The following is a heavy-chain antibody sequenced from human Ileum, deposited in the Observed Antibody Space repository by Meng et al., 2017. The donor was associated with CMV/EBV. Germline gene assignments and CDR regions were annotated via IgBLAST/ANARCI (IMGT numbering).Heavy chain of an antibody. V-gene: IGHV1-46*02. CDR1: GYSFNSYY. J-gene: IGHJ4*02. CDR2: INPSAGST. Sequence: QLQLVHSGAGVKNPGASVMVRCKASGYSFNSYYMHWVRQAPGQGLEWLGIINPSAGSTTYAQRFQGRVTMTGDTSTSTFYMELSSLTFEDTAVYYCARRDCSGSSCFYVYWGQGTLVTVSS. D-gene: IGHD2-15*01. CDR3: ARRDCSGSSCFYVY.